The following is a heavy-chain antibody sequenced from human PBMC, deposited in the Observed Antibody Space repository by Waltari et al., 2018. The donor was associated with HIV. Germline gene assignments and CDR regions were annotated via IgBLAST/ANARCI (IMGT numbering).Heavy chain of an antibody. Sequence: QLQLQESGPGLVKPSETLSLTCTVSGGSISSSSYYWGWIRQPPGKGLEWIGSIYYSGGPYYNPSLTSRVNIDFDTSKNQFSLKLSAVTAADTAVYYCARPHISIWQWVYWGQGTLVTV. D-gene: IGHD6-19*01. CDR1: GGSISSSSYY. CDR3: ARPHISIWQWVY. CDR2: IYYSGGP. J-gene: IGHJ4*02. V-gene: IGHV4-39*01.